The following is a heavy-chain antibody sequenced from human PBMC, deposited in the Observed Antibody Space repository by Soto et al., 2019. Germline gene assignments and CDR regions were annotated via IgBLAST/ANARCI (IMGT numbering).Heavy chain of an antibody. CDR2: INHSGST. V-gene: IGHV4-34*01. Sequence: SETLSLTCAVYGGSFSGYYWSWIRQPPGKGLEWIGEINHSGSTNYNPSLKSRVTISVETSKNQFSLKLSSVTAADTAVYYCARGRGVFWSGYYPYYYYYGMDVWGQGTTVTVSS. CDR3: ARGRGVFWSGYYPYYYYYGMDV. CDR1: GGSFSGYY. J-gene: IGHJ6*02. D-gene: IGHD3-3*01.